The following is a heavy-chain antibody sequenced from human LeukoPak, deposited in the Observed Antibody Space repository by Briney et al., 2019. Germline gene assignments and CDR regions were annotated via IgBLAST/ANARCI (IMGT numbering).Heavy chain of an antibody. D-gene: IGHD2-2*01. J-gene: IGHJ5*02. CDR1: GFTFSSYS. CDR2: ISSSSSYI. CDR3: ARGLIVPAALNWFDP. V-gene: IGHV3-21*01. Sequence: GGSLRLSCAASGFTFSSYSMNWVRQAPGKGLEWVSSISSSSSYIYYADSVKGRFTISRDNAKNSLYLQMTSLRAEDTAVYYCARGLIVPAALNWFDPWGQGTLVTVSS.